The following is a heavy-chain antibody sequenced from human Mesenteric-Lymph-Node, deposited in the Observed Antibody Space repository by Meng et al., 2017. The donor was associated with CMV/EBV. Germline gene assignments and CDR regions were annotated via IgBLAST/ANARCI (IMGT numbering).Heavy chain of an antibody. V-gene: IGHV4-39*01. D-gene: IGHD3-10*01. CDR3: AGPHYYGSGSSPCFDP. CDR1: GGFISSSSYS. Sequence: QLQLQESGPGLVKPSETLSRTCTVSGGFISSSSYSWGWIRQHPGKGVERSGSIYYSGSTYDTPSLKRRVTISVDTSKHQFSLKLSSVTADNTAVYYCAGPHYYGSGSSPCFDPWGRGTLVTVSS. CDR2: IYYSGST. J-gene: IGHJ5*02.